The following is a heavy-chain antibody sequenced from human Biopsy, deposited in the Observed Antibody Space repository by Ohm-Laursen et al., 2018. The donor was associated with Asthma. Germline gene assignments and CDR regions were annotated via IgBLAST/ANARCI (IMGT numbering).Heavy chain of an antibody. Sequence: SVKVSCKSLGGTLNTYVIGWVRQAPGQGLEWMGGINSVFGTTTYPQKYQDRVTITADDSTSTVYMELSSLRSEDTVVYYCARKAGSCISRTCYSLDFWGQGTLVTVSS. V-gene: IGHV1-69*13. CDR2: INSVFGTT. CDR1: GGTLNTYV. D-gene: IGHD2-2*01. J-gene: IGHJ4*02. CDR3: ARKAGSCISRTCYSLDF.